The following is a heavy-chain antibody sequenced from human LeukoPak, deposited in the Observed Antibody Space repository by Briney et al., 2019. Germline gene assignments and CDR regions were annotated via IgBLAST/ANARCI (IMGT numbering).Heavy chain of an antibody. J-gene: IGHJ4*02. CDR3: TRDPHALDF. V-gene: IGHV3-48*02. CDR1: GFTFSSYS. Sequence: TGGSLRLSCAASGFTFSSYSMNWVRQAPGKGLEWVSYITSSSSTIYYADSVKGRFTISRDNAKNSLYLQMNSLSDEDTAVYYCTRDPHALDFWGQGTLVTVSS. CDR2: ITSSSSTI.